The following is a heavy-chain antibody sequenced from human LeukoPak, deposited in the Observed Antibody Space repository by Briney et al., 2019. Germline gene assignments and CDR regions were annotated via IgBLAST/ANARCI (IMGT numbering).Heavy chain of an antibody. CDR1: GFTFSCYA. CDR2: ISYNGSNK. Sequence: QTGGSLRLSCAASGFTFSCYAMHWVRQAPGEGLEWVAVISYNGSNKYYADSVKGRFTISRDNSKNTLYLQMNSLRAEDTAVYYCARELIVVVPAAIPNWFDPWGQGTLVTVSS. V-gene: IGHV3-30-3*01. J-gene: IGHJ5*02. D-gene: IGHD2-2*01. CDR3: ARELIVVVPAAIPNWFDP.